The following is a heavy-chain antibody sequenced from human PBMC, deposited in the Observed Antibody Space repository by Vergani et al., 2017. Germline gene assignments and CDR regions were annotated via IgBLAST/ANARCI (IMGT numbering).Heavy chain of an antibody. CDR1: GFTFGDHG. Sequence: QVQLVESGGGVVQPGRSLRLSCAASGFTFGDHGIHWVRRAPGKGLEWVALISYDGTNKYYTNSVRGRFTISRDNAKNSLYLQMNSLRAEDTALYYCAKERREYWYFDLWGRGTLVTVSS. J-gene: IGHJ2*01. CDR2: ISYDGTNK. V-gene: IGHV3-30-3*01. D-gene: IGHD1-26*01. CDR3: AKERREYWYFDL.